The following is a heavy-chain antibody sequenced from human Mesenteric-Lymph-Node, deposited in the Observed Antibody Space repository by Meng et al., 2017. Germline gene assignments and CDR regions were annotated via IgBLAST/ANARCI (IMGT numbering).Heavy chain of an antibody. D-gene: IGHD1-26*01. CDR3: ARDPWELNYYYYYYGMDV. CDR1: GFTFSSYA. CDR2: ISYDGSNK. J-gene: IGHJ6*02. Sequence: GESLKISCAASGFTFSSYAMHWVRQAPGKGLEWVAVISYDGSNKYYADSVKGRFTISRDNSKNTLYLQMNSLRAEDTAVYYCARDPWELNYYYYYYGMDVWGQGTTVTVSS. V-gene: IGHV3-30*01.